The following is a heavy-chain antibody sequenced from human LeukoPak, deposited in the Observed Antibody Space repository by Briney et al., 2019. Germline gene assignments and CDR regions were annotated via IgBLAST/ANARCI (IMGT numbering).Heavy chain of an antibody. CDR1: GFTFSNAW. CDR2: IKSKTDGGTT. Sequence: GGSLRLSCAASGFTFSNAWMSWVRQAPGKGLEWVGRIKSKTDGGTTDYAAPVKGRFTISRDDSKNTLYLQINSLKTEDTAVYYCTTDWAVAALGYWGQGTLVTVSS. D-gene: IGHD6-19*01. V-gene: IGHV3-15*01. CDR3: TTDWAVAALGY. J-gene: IGHJ4*02.